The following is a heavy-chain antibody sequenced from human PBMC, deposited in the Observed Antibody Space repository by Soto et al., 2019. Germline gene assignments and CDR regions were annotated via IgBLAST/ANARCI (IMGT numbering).Heavy chain of an antibody. Sequence: ASVNVSCKASGYTFTSYGISWVRQAPGQGLEWMGWISAYNGNTNNAQKLQGRVTMTTDTATSTAYMELRSLRSDDTAVYYFARGMVGSTKATNWFEPWGQGTLVTSPQ. J-gene: IGHJ5*02. D-gene: IGHD2-15*01. CDR2: ISAYNGNT. V-gene: IGHV1-18*01. CDR3: ARGMVGSTKATNWFEP. CDR1: GYTFTSYG.